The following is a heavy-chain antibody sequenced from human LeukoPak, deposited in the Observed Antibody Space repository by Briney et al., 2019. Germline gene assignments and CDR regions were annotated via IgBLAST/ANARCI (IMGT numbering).Heavy chain of an antibody. D-gene: IGHD2-8*02. CDR1: GYTFVTSA. J-gene: IGHJ4*02. CDR3: AKDIHYWSFDY. Sequence: ASVKVSCKASGYTFVTSAMHWVSQAPGQRLEWMGWINAGSGDTRYSQTFQGRVTITRDTSASTVYMELSSLRSEDTAVFYCAKDIHYWSFDYWGQGTLVTVSS. V-gene: IGHV1-3*01. CDR2: INAGSGDT.